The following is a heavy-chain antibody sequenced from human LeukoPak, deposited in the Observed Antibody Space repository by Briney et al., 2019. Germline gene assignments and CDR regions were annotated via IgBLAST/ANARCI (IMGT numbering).Heavy chain of an antibody. J-gene: IGHJ4*02. CDR2: ISSSSSYI. CDR1: GFTFSSYA. Sequence: GGSLRLSCAASGFTFSSYAMHWVRQAPGKGLEWVSSISSSSSYIYYADSVKGRFTISRDNAKNSLYLQMNSLRAGDTAVYYCARVMNYGSGTSFDYWGQGTLVTVSS. V-gene: IGHV3-21*01. CDR3: ARVMNYGSGTSFDY. D-gene: IGHD3-10*01.